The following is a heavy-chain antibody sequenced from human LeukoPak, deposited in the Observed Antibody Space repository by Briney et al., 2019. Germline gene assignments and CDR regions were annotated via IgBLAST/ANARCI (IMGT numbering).Heavy chain of an antibody. Sequence: PSETLSLTCTVSGGSISRYYWTWLRQPPGKGLEWLGYIYYSGSTNYNPSLKSRVTISVDTSKNQFSLKLSSVTAADTAVYYCARASGSYLAVPVDHFDYWGQGALVTVSS. CDR2: IYYSGST. J-gene: IGHJ4*02. CDR3: ARASGSYLAVPVDHFDY. CDR1: GGSISRYY. V-gene: IGHV4-59*01. D-gene: IGHD1-26*01.